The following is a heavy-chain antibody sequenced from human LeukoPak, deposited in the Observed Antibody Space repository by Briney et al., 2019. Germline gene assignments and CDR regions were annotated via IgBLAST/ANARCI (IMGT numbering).Heavy chain of an antibody. Sequence: SVKVSCKASGGTFSSYAISWVRQAPGQGLEWMGRIIPIFGIANYAQKFQGRVTITADKSTSSAYVELSSLRSEDTAVYYCARKYYYDSSGYSPHAFDIWGQGTMVTVSS. CDR3: ARKYYYDSSGYSPHAFDI. D-gene: IGHD3-22*01. V-gene: IGHV1-69*04. J-gene: IGHJ3*02. CDR2: IIPIFGIA. CDR1: GGTFSSYA.